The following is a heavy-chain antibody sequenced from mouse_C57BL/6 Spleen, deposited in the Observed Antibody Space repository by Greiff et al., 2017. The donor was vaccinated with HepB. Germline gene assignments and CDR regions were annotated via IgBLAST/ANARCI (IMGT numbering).Heavy chain of an antibody. Sequence: EVKLQESGPVLVKPGASVKMSCKASGYTFTDYYMNWVKQSHGKSLEWIGVINPYNGGTSYNQKFKGKATLTVDKSSSTAYMELNSLTSEDSAVYYCARRGTTVGLFDYWGQGTTLTVSS. CDR3: ARRGTTVGLFDY. V-gene: IGHV1-19*01. CDR1: GYTFTDYY. J-gene: IGHJ2*01. CDR2: INPYNGGT. D-gene: IGHD1-1*01.